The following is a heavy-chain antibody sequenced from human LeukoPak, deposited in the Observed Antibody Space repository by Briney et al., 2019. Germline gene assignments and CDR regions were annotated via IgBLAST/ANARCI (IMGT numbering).Heavy chain of an antibody. V-gene: IGHV3-7*01. J-gene: IGHJ4*02. D-gene: IGHD3-10*01. CDR2: IKQDGSEK. CDR1: GFTFSSYW. CDR3: ARDIMVRGVYYFGY. Sequence: PGGSLRLSCAASGFTFSSYWMSWVRQAPGKGLEWVANIKQDGSEKYYVDSVKGRFTISRDNAKNSLYLQMNSLRAEDTAVYYCARDIMVRGVYYFGYWGQGTLVTVSS.